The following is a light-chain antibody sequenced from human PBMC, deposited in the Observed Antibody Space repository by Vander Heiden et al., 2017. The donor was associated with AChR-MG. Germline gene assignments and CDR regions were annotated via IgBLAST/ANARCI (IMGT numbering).Light chain of an antibody. V-gene: IGLV3-19*01. J-gene: IGLJ2*01. CDR3: NSRDSSGNHQV. CDR1: SLRSYY. Sequence: SSELTQDPAVSVALGQTVRTTGQGDSLRSYYASWYQQKPGQAPVLVIYGKNNRPSGIPDRFSGSSSGNTASLTITGAQAEDEADYYCNSRDSSGNHQVFGGGTKLTVL. CDR2: GKN.